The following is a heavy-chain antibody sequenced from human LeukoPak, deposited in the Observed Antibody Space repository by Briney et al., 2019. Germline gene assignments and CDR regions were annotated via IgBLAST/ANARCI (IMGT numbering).Heavy chain of an antibody. CDR1: GESFSGYY. D-gene: IGHD6-19*01. V-gene: IGHV4-34*01. CDR2: INHSGST. CDR3: ARSSSGWYPVDY. Sequence: PSETLSLTCAVYGESFSGYYWSWIRQPPGKGLEWIGEINHSGSTNYNPSLKSRVTISVDKSKNQFSLTLSSVTAADTAVYYCARSSSGWYPVDYWGQGTLVTVSS. J-gene: IGHJ4*02.